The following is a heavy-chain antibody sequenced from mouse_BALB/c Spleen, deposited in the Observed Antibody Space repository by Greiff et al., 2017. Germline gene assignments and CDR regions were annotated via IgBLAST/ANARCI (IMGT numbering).Heavy chain of an antibody. CDR2: ISSGGST. CDR1: GFTFSSYA. D-gene: IGHD2-4*01. Sequence: EVQGVESGGGLVKPGGSLKLSCAASGFTFSSYAMSWVRQTPEKRLEWVASISSGGSTYYPDSVKGRFTISRDNARNILYLQMSSLRSEDTAMYYCARGRDDYPWFAYWGQGTLVTVSA. J-gene: IGHJ3*01. V-gene: IGHV5-6-5*01. CDR3: ARGRDDYPWFAY.